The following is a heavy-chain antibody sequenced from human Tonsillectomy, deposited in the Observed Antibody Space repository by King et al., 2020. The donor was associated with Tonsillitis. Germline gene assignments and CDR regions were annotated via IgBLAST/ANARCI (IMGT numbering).Heavy chain of an antibody. V-gene: IGHV3-30-3*01. Sequence: VQLVESGGGVVPPGSSLRLSCAASGFTFSSYAMHWVRQAPGRGLEWVAVISYDGSNKYYADSVKDRFTISRDNSKNTLYLQMNSLRAEDSAVYYCIVVAGKTHHKARLGGDYWGQGALVTVSS. J-gene: IGHJ4*02. D-gene: IGHD3-22*01. CDR3: IVVAGKTHHKARLGGDY. CDR2: ISYDGSNK. CDR1: GFTFSSYA.